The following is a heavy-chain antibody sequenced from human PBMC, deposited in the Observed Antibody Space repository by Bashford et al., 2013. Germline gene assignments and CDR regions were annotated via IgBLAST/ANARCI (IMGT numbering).Heavy chain of an antibody. CDR1: EYTFRNYW. V-gene: IGHV5-51*01. Sequence: GESLKISCKGSEYTFRNYWIGWVRQMPGKGLEWMGIIYPDDSETRYSPSFQGHVTISADKSNSTAYLQWSSLKASDTAMYYCARPKYSRVAVAFDVWGQGTVVTVSS. J-gene: IGHJ3*01. CDR2: IYPDDSET. CDR3: ARPKYSRVAVAFDV. D-gene: IGHD6-13*01.